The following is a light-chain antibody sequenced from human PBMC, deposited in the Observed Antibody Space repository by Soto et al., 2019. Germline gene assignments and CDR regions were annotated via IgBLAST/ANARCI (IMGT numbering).Light chain of an antibody. J-gene: IGKJ2*01. CDR2: GTS. Sequence: EIVLTQSPGTLSLSPGERATLSCRASRSVTSRYLAWYQQKPGQAPRLLIYGTSSRATGIPDRFSGSGSGTDFTLTISRLEPEDFAVYYCQQYGSSPYTFGQGTKLEIK. CDR1: RSVTSRY. V-gene: IGKV3-20*01. CDR3: QQYGSSPYT.